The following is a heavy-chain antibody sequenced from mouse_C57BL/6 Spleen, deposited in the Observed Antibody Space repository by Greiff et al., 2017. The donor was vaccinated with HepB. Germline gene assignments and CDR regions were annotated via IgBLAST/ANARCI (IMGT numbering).Heavy chain of an antibody. V-gene: IGHV1-54*01. Sequence: VQLQQSGAELVRSGTSVKVSCKASGYAFTNYLIEWVKQRPGQGLEWIGVINPGSGGTNYNEKFKGKATLTADKSSSTAYMQLSSLTSEDSAVYFCARDQGSYWYFDVWGTGTTVTVSS. CDR3: ARDQGSYWYFDV. J-gene: IGHJ1*03. CDR2: INPGSGGT. CDR1: GYAFTNYL.